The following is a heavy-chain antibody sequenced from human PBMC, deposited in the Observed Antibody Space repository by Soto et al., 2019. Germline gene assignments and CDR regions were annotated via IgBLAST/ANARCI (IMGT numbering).Heavy chain of an antibody. V-gene: IGHV3-23*01. CDR2: ISGSGAST. D-gene: IGHD2-15*01. Sequence: GGSLRLSCAASGFTFSSYAMSWVRQAPGKGLEWVSAISGSGASTYYADSVKGRFTISRDNSKSTLYLQMNSLRAEDTAVYYCARGTCRSGGSCYSTFDYWGQGTLVTVSS. J-gene: IGHJ4*02. CDR3: ARGTCRSGGSCYSTFDY. CDR1: GFTFSSYA.